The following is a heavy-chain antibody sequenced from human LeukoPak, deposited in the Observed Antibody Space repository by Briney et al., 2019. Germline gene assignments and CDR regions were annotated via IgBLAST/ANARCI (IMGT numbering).Heavy chain of an antibody. CDR2: INTNTGNP. V-gene: IGHV7-4-1*02. J-gene: IGHJ4*02. CDR1: GYTFTSYG. Sequence: ASVKVSCKATGYTFTSYGISWVRQAPGQGLEWMGWINTNTGNPTYAQGFTGRFVFSLDTSVSTAYLQISSLKAEDTAVYYCARSYNYCSGGSCFLRVFDYWGQGTLVTVSS. CDR3: ARSYNYCSGGSCFLRVFDY. D-gene: IGHD2-15*01.